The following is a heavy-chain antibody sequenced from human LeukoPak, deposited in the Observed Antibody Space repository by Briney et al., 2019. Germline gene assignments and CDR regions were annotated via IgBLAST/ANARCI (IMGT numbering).Heavy chain of an antibody. CDR2: IYHSGST. D-gene: IGHD6-13*01. V-gene: IGHV4-4*02. J-gene: IGHJ4*02. CDR1: GGSISSSNW. Sequence: PSETLSLTCAVSGGSISSSNWWSWVRQPPGKGLEWIGEIYHSGSTNYNPSLKSRVTISVDKSKNQFSLKLSSVTAADTAVYYCARHPKYSSSWKSFDYWGQGTLVTVSS. CDR3: ARHPKYSSSWKSFDY.